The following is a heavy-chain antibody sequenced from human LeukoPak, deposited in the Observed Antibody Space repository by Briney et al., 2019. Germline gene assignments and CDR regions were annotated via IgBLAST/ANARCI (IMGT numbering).Heavy chain of an antibody. CDR1: GFTFISNY. CDR3: ARDVTPLYSSSRKVNYGMDV. V-gene: IGHV3-53*01. J-gene: IGHJ6*02. CDR2: IYSGGTT. D-gene: IGHD6-13*01. Sequence: PGGSLGPSFAASGFTFISNYMSWARQAPGKALEWVSVIYSGGTTYYADSVQGRFTISRDNSKNTLYLQMNSLRAEDTAVYYCARDVTPLYSSSRKVNYGMDVWGHGTSVTVSS.